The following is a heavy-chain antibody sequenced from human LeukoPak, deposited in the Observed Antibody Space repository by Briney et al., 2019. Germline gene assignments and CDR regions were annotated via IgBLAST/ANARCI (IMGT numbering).Heavy chain of an antibody. CDR3: AREGGSPASGAFFYYMDV. V-gene: IGHV3-21*01. Sequence: GRSLRLSRAASGFSFSSYSMSWVRQAPGKGLEWVSCISSSSTYISYADSVKGRFTISRDDAKNSLYLQMNSLRAEDTAVYYCAREGGSPASGAFFYYMDVWGKGTTVTVSS. CDR2: ISSSSTYI. D-gene: IGHD6-13*01. CDR1: GFSFSSYS. J-gene: IGHJ6*03.